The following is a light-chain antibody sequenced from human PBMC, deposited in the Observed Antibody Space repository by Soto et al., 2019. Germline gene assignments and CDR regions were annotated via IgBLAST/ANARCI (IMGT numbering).Light chain of an antibody. J-gene: IGKJ5*01. CDR2: DAY. Sequence: EIVMTQSPATLSLSPGERATLSCRASQSVGKYLFWYQQKPGQAPRLLIYDAYNRATGIPARFSGSGSGTDFTLTISSLQAEDVAVYYCQKYYSTPITFGQGRQREIK. CDR3: QKYYSTPIT. CDR1: QSVGKY. V-gene: IGKV3D-15*01.